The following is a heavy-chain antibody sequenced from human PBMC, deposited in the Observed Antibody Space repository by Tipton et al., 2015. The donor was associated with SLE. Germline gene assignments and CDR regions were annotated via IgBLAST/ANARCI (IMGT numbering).Heavy chain of an antibody. V-gene: IGHV4-59*12. CDR1: GGSISSYY. Sequence: TLSLTCTVSGGSISSYYWSWIRQPPGKGLEWIGYIYYSGSTNYNPSLKSRVTISVDTSKNQFSLKLSSVTGADTAVYYCARTGYSSSWLYFQHWGQGTLVTVSS. J-gene: IGHJ1*01. CDR2: IYYSGST. D-gene: IGHD6-13*01. CDR3: ARTGYSSSWLYFQH.